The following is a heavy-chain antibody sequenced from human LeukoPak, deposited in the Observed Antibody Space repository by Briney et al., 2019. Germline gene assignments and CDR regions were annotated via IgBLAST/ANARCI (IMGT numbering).Heavy chain of an antibody. Sequence: ASVKVSCKTSGYTFTGYYIHWVRQAPGQGLEWMGWINPNSGDTNYAQKFQGRVSMTGDTSISTAYMELSRLRSDDTAVYYCARTTEGGYTYDYFYYYYMDVWGKGTTVTISS. CDR3: ARTTEGGYTYDYFYYYYMDV. CDR2: INPNSGDT. V-gene: IGHV1-2*02. CDR1: GYTFTGYY. D-gene: IGHD5-18*01. J-gene: IGHJ6*03.